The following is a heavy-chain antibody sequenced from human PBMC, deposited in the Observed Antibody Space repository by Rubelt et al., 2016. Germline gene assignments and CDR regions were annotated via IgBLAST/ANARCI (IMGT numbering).Heavy chain of an antibody. V-gene: IGHV4-34*01. Sequence: QAQLQQWGAGLLKPSATLSLTCAVYGGSFSGYYWSWIRQPPGKGLEWIGEIHHSGSTNYNPSLKSRVTISVDTSKNQFSRKVYSGTAADEAVYYGARTYRYYSDYWGQGTLVTVAS. CDR1: GGSFSGYY. J-gene: IGHJ4*02. CDR3: ARTYRYYSDY. D-gene: IGHD1-26*01. CDR2: IHHSGST.